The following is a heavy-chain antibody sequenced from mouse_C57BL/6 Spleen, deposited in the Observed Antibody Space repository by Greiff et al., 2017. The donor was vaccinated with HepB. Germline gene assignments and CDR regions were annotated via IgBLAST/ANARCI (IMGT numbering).Heavy chain of an antibody. CDR2: ISDGGSYT. CDR3: ARDPTTVVATGDAMDY. Sequence: EVQVVESGGGLVKPGGSLKLSCAASGFTFSSYAMSWVRQTPEKRLEWVATISDGGSYTYYPDNVKGRFTISRDNAKNNLYLQMSHLKSEDTAMYYCARDPTTVVATGDAMDYWGQGTAVTVSS. D-gene: IGHD1-1*01. CDR1: GFTFSSYA. J-gene: IGHJ4*01. V-gene: IGHV5-4*01.